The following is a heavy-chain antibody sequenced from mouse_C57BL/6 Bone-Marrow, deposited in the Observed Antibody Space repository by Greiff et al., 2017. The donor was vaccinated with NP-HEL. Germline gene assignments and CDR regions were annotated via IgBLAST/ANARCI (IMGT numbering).Heavy chain of an antibody. CDR2: INPSTGGT. Sequence: VQLKQSGPELVKPGASVKISCKASGYSFTGYYMNWVKQSPEKSLEWIGEINPSTGGTTYNQKFKAKATLTVDKSSSTAYMQLQSLTSEDSAVYYCARGVVLLRLYAMDYWGQGTSVTVSS. CDR1: GYSFTGYY. D-gene: IGHD1-1*01. J-gene: IGHJ4*01. V-gene: IGHV1-42*01. CDR3: ARGVVLLRLYAMDY.